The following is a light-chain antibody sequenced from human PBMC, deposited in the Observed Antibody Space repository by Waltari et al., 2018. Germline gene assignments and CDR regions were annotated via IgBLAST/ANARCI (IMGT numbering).Light chain of an antibody. CDR2: KDT. CDR3: QSADASGTYKL. V-gene: IGLV3-25*03. Sequence: SSELTQPPSVSVSTGQTARIPCSGDALPRQFASWYQQKPGQAPVIVIYKDTGRPSEIPERFSGSSSGTTVTLTISGVQAEDEADYYCQSADASGTYKLFGGGTKLTVL. CDR1: ALPRQF. J-gene: IGLJ2*01.